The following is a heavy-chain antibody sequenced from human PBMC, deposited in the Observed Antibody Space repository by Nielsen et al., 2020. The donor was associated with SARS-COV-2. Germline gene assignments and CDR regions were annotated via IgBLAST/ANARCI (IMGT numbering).Heavy chain of an antibody. CDR2: ISSSSSYT. D-gene: IGHD3-9*01. J-gene: IGHJ4*02. CDR3: ARGRNFDWSLSDY. Sequence: GSLKISCAASGFTFSDYYMNWIRQAPGKGLEWVSYISSSSSYTNYADSVKGRFTISRDNAKNSLHLQMTSLRAEDSAVYYCARGRNFDWSLSDYWGQGTLVTVSS. CDR1: GFTFSDYY. V-gene: IGHV3-11*03.